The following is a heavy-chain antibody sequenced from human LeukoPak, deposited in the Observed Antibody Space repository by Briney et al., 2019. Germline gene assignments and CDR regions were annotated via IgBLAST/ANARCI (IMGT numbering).Heavy chain of an antibody. D-gene: IGHD4-23*01. Sequence: SETLSLTCAVYGGSFSGYYLRWIRQPPGKGLEWIGEINHSGSNNYNPSLMSRVTISVDTSKNQFSLKLSSVTAADTAVYYCARDARRYGGNSVLYFQHWGQGTLVTVSS. CDR3: ARDARRYGGNSVLYFQH. J-gene: IGHJ1*01. CDR1: GGSFSGYY. V-gene: IGHV4-34*01. CDR2: INHSGSN.